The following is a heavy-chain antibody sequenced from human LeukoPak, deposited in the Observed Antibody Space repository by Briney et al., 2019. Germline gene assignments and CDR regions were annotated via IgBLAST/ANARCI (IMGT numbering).Heavy chain of an antibody. D-gene: IGHD2-2*01. V-gene: IGHV4-4*07. Sequence: PSETLSLTCTVSGGSISSYYWSWIRQPAGKGLGWIGRIYTSGSTNYNPSLKSRVTMSVDTSKNQFSLKLSSVTAADTAVYYCARDYRDIVVVPAASNNWFDPWGQGTLVTVSS. CDR1: GGSISSYY. CDR3: ARDYRDIVVVPAASNNWFDP. CDR2: IYTSGST. J-gene: IGHJ5*02.